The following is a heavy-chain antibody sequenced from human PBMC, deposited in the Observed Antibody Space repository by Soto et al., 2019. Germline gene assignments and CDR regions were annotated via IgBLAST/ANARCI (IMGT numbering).Heavy chain of an antibody. CDR1: GGSGGSFSGYY. D-gene: IGHD3-22*01. V-gene: IGHV4-34*01. J-gene: IGHJ6*02. CDR3: ARHNYDSSGYYHYHDGMDV. Sequence: SETLSLTCAVYGGSGGSFSGYYWSWIRQPPGKGLEWIGEINHSGSTNYNPSLKSRVTISVDTSKNQFSLKLSSVTAADTAVYYCARHNYDSSGYYHYHDGMDVWGQGTKVTVSS. CDR2: INHSGST.